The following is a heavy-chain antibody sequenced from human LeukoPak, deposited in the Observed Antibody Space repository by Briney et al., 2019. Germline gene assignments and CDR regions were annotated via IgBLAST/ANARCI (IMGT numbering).Heavy chain of an antibody. V-gene: IGHV1-69*04. D-gene: IGHD6-13*01. CDR1: GGTFSSYA. CDR3: ARGVTAAADTFDP. Sequence: GASVRVSCKASGGTFSSYAISWVRQAPGQGLEWMGRIIPILGIANYAQKFQGRVTITADKSTSTAYMELSSLRSEDTAVYYCARGVTAAADTFDPWGQGTLVTVSS. J-gene: IGHJ5*02. CDR2: IIPILGIA.